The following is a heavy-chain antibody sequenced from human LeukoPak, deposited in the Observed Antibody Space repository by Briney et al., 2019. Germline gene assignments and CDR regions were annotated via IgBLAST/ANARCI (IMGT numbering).Heavy chain of an antibody. V-gene: IGHV4-39*01. Sequence: SETLSLTCTVSGGSISSSSYYWGWIRQPPGKGLEWIGSIYYSGSTYYNPSLKSRATISVDTSKNQFSLKLSSVTAADTAVYYCARPGSTVIDPWGQGTLVTVSS. CDR1: GGSISSSSYY. D-gene: IGHD5/OR15-5a*01. CDR3: ARPGSTVIDP. CDR2: IYYSGST. J-gene: IGHJ5*02.